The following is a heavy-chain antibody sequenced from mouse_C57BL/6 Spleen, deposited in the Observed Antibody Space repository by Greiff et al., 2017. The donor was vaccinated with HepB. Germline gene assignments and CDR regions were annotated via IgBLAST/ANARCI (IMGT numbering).Heavy chain of an antibody. CDR2: FHPYNDDT. CDR1: GYTFTTYP. D-gene: IGHD2-5*01. J-gene: IGHJ1*03. CDR3: ARRAYYSNYWYFDV. Sequence: VQRVESGAELVKPGASVKMSCKASGYTFTTYPIEWMKQNHGKSLEWIGNFHPYNDDTKYNEKFKGKATLTVEKSSSTVYLELSRLTSDDSAVYYCARRAYYSNYWYFDVWGTGTTVTVSS. V-gene: IGHV1-47*01.